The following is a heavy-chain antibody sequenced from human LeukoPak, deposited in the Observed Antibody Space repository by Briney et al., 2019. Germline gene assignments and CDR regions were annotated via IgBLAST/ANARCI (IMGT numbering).Heavy chain of an antibody. D-gene: IGHD6-19*01. V-gene: IGHV1-18*01. CDR2: ISAYNGNT. CDR1: GYTFTSSG. CDR3: ARDDIAVAGNWFDP. J-gene: IGHJ5*02. Sequence: ASLKVSCKASGYTFTSSGISWMRQAPGQGLEWMGWISAYNGNTNYAQKLQGRVTMTTDTSTSTAYMELRSLRSDDTAVYYCARDDIAVAGNWFDPWGQGTLVTVSS.